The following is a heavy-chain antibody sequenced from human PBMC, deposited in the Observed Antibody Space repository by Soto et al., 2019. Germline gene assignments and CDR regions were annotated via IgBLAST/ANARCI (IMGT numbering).Heavy chain of an antibody. CDR1: GFTFSSYT. Sequence: GGSLRLSCAASGFTFSSYTMNWVRQAPGKGLEWVSSISSSSSYIYYADSVKGRFTISRDNSKNTLYLQMNSLRAEDTAVYYCASAAREYYYYGMDVWGQGTTVTSP. CDR2: ISSSSSYI. CDR3: ASAAREYYYYGMDV. J-gene: IGHJ6*02. V-gene: IGHV3-21*04.